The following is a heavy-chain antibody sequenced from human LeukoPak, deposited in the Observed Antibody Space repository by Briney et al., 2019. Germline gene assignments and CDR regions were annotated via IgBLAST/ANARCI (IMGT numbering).Heavy chain of an antibody. J-gene: IGHJ5*02. CDR1: GITVSSYY. Sequence: PGGSLRLSCATSGITVSSYYMSWIRQAPGKGLEWVSYISSSGSTIYYADSVKGRFTISRDNAKNSLYLQMNSLRAEDTAVYYCARDLVEMATTPWGQGTLVTVSS. CDR2: ISSSGSTI. V-gene: IGHV3-11*01. CDR3: ARDLVEMATTP. D-gene: IGHD5-24*01.